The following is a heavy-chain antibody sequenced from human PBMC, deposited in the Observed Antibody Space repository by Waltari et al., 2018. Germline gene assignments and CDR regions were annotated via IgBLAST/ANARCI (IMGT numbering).Heavy chain of an antibody. CDR3: ATVTTTFDY. CDR1: GYTLGDYY. V-gene: IGHV1-2*02. Sequence: QVQLVQSGAEVKKPGASLKVSCKASGYTLGDYYIHWVRQAPGQGPEWMGWINPDTGGTNYAQKFQGRVTMTWDTSISTSYMELTRLRSDDTALYYCATVTTTFDYWGRGTLVTVSS. D-gene: IGHD4-4*01. CDR2: INPDTGGT. J-gene: IGHJ4*02.